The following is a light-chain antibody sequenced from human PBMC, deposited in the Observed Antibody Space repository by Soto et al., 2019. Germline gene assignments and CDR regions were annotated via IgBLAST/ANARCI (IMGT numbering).Light chain of an antibody. CDR1: QSISSW. Sequence: IPMTPSPSTLTASVGDRVTITCRASQSISSWLAWYQQKPGKAPKLLVYKASTLKSGVPSRFSGSGSGTEFTLTIISLQPDDFATYCCQHYNIYSEAFGQGTKV. CDR3: QHYNIYSEA. V-gene: IGKV1-5*03. CDR2: KAS. J-gene: IGKJ1*01.